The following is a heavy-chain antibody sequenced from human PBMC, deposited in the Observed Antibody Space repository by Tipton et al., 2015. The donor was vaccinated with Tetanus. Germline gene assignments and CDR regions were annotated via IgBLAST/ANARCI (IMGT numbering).Heavy chain of an antibody. CDR3: AKEALGVMDV. V-gene: IGHV3-23*01. Sequence: SLRLSYAASGFTFRSYTLNWVRRAPGKGLEWVSAISGGYNRTYYADSVKGRFTISRDNSKSTLYLQLNSLRAEDTAIYYCAKEALGVMDVWGKGTTVAVSS. CDR2: ISGGYNRT. CDR1: GFTFRSYT. J-gene: IGHJ6*03.